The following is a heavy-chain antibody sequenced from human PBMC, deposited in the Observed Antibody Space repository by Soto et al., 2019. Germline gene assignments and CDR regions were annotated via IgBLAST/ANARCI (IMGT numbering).Heavy chain of an antibody. CDR3: ARERSSGYFDY. D-gene: IGHD6-19*01. CDR1: GFTFRSYA. V-gene: IGHV3-30-3*01. Sequence: GGSLILSCAASGFTFRSYAMHWVSQAPGKGLEWVAVISYDGSNKYYADSVKGRFTISRDNSKNTLYLQMNSLRAEDTAAYYCARERSSGYFDYWGQGPLVTVSS. J-gene: IGHJ4*02. CDR2: ISYDGSNK.